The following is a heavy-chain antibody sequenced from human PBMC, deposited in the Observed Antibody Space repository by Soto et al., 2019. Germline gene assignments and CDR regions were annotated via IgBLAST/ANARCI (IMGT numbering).Heavy chain of an antibody. J-gene: IGHJ5*02. CDR3: ARDGARYSSSSGWFDP. Sequence: SLRLSCAASGFTFSSYGMHWVRQAPGKGLEWVAVISYDGSNKYYADSVKGRFTISRDNSKNTLYLQMNSLRAEDTAVYYCARDGARYSSSSGWFDPWGQGTLVTVSS. CDR2: ISYDGSNK. CDR1: GFTFSSYG. D-gene: IGHD6-6*01. V-gene: IGHV3-30*03.